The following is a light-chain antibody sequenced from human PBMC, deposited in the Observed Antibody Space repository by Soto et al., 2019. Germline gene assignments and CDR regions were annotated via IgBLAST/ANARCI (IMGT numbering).Light chain of an antibody. V-gene: IGKV3-11*01. CDR3: QQRSNWPLT. CDR2: DAS. CDR1: QSLSSY. Sequence: EIVLTQSPATLSLSPGERATLSCRASQSLSSYLAWYQQKPGQAPRLLIYDASNRATGIPARFSGSGSGKDFTLTISILEPEYFAVYYCQQRSNWPLTFGGGNKVEIK. J-gene: IGKJ4*01.